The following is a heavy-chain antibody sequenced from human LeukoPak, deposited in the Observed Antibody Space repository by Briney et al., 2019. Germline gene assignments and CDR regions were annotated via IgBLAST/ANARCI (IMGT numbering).Heavy chain of an antibody. CDR1: GFTFSTYS. CDR2: ISTGSSTI. J-gene: IGHJ4*02. CDR3: ARVAEIQLWLRGAFGY. V-gene: IGHV3-48*02. D-gene: IGHD5-18*01. Sequence: GGSLRLACAASGFTFSTYSMNWVRQAPGKGLEWVSFISTGSSTIYYADSVRGRFTISRDNAKNSLYLQMNSLRDEDTAVYYCARVAEIQLWLRGAFGYWGQGTLVTVSS.